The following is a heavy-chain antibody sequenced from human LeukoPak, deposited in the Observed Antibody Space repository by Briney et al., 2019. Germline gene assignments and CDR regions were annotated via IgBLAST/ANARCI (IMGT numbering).Heavy chain of an antibody. CDR2: IYPGDSYT. D-gene: IGHD6-6*01. J-gene: IGHJ3*01. Sequence: GESLKISWKGSGYNFTIYWNGWVRQMPGKSLWWMGSIYPGDSYTRYSPSVQGQVTISADKSISTAYLQWSILKTSHTAMYYRARRYSSSSGAPDAFDLWGPGKTVHV. V-gene: IGHV5-51*01. CDR3: ARRYSSSSGAPDAFDL. CDR1: GYNFTIYW.